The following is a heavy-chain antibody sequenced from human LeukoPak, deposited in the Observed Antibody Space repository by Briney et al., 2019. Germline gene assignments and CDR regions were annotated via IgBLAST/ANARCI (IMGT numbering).Heavy chain of an antibody. CDR1: GFTFSSYS. D-gene: IGHD3-22*01. CDR3: AREGYYFDY. CDR2: ISSSSSYI. V-gene: IGHV3-21*01. J-gene: IGHJ4*02. Sequence: GGSLRLSCAASGFTFSSYSMNWVRHAPGKGLEWVSSISSSSSYISYADSVKGRFTISRDNAKSSLYLQMNSLRAEDTAVYYCAREGYYFDYWGQGTLVTVSS.